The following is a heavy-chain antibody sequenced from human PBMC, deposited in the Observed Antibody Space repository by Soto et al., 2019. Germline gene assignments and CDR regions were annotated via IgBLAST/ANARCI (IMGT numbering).Heavy chain of an antibody. CDR2: ISGSGGST. Sequence: GSLSLSCAASGFTFSIFAISWVRQSPGKGLEWFSTISGSGGSTYYADAVKGRFTISRDNSMGTLYLQMKSLRVEDTAIYYCAKEVSLGSTVDLGYWGQGALVTVYS. V-gene: IGHV3-23*01. D-gene: IGHD7-27*01. CDR1: GFTFSIFA. J-gene: IGHJ4*02. CDR3: AKEVSLGSTVDLGY.